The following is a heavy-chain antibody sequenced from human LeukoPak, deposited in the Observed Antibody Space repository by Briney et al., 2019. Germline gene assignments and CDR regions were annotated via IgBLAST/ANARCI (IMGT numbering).Heavy chain of an antibody. CDR1: GYTFTGYY. CDR3: AREDIVVVPAAIDY. D-gene: IGHD2-2*01. Sequence: ASVKVFCKASGYTFTGYYMHWVRQAPGQGLEWMGRINPNSGGTNYAQKFQGRVTMTRDASISTAYMELGRLRSDDTAVYYCAREDIVVVPAAIDYWGQGTLVTVSS. J-gene: IGHJ4*02. CDR2: INPNSGGT. V-gene: IGHV1-2*06.